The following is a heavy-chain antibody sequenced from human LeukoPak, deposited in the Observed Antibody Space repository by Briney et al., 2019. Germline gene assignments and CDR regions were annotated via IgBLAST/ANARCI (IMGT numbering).Heavy chain of an antibody. J-gene: IGHJ3*02. V-gene: IGHV4-34*01. CDR2: IYYSGST. CDR1: GGSFSGYY. D-gene: IGHD6-19*01. Sequence: PSETLSLTCAVYGGSFSGYYWSWIRQPPGKGLEWIGSIYYSGSTYYNPSLKSRVTISVDTSKNQFSLKLSSVTAADTAVYYCASGSGWMSRDAFDIWGQGTMVTVSS. CDR3: ASGSGWMSRDAFDI.